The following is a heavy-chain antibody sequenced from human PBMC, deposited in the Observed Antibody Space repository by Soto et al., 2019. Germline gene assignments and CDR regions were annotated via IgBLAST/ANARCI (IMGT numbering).Heavy chain of an antibody. CDR3: ARHYPIVVVADAMGYYFDY. J-gene: IGHJ4*02. V-gene: IGHV4-39*01. D-gene: IGHD2-15*01. Sequence: SETLSLTCTVSGGSISSSSYYWGWIRQPPGKGLEWIGSIYYSGSTYYNPSLKSRVTISVDTSKNQFSLKLSSVTAAETAVYYCARHYPIVVVADAMGYYFDYWGQGTLVTVSS. CDR2: IYYSGST. CDR1: GGSISSSSYY.